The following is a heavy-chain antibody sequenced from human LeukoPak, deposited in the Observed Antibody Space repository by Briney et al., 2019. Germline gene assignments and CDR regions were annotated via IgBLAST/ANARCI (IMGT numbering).Heavy chain of an antibody. CDR2: ISGSGSSP. D-gene: IGHD3-10*02. CDR3: AELGITMIGGV. CDR1: GFTFSSYA. Sequence: GGSLRLSCAASGFTFSSYAMRWVRQAPGKGLEWVSVISGSGSSPYYADSVKGRFTISRDNSKNTLYLQMNSLRAEDTAVYYCAELGITMIGGVWGKGATVTISS. V-gene: IGHV3-23*01. J-gene: IGHJ6*04.